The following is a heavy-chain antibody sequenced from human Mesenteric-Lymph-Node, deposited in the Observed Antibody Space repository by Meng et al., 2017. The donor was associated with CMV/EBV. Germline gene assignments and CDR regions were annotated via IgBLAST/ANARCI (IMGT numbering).Heavy chain of an antibody. D-gene: IGHD1-1*01. CDR1: GFTFSAYA. Sequence: GESLKISCAASGFTFSAYAMRWARQAPGKGLEWVSIIYGPDSKTYYADSVKGRLTMSRDNSKNMLYLQMNSLRVEDTAIYYCAKGLTTSDYWGQGTLVTVSS. CDR2: IYGPDSKT. V-gene: IGHV3-23*03. J-gene: IGHJ4*02. CDR3: AKGLTTSDY.